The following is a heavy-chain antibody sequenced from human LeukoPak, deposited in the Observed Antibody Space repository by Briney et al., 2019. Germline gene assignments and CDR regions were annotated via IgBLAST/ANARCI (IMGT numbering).Heavy chain of an antibody. J-gene: IGHJ3*02. CDR3: ARGTAFDI. Sequence: PGRSLRLSCAASGFTFDDYAMHWVRQAPGKGLEWVSVIYSGGSTYYADSVKGRFTISRDNSKNTLYLQMNSLRAEDTAVYYCARGTAFDIWGQGTMVTVSS. CDR1: GFTFDDYA. CDR2: IYSGGST. V-gene: IGHV3-53*01.